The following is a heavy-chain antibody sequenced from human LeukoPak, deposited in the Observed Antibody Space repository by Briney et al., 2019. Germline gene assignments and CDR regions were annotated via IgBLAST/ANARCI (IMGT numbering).Heavy chain of an antibody. J-gene: IGHJ4*02. CDR1: GYGFNSYW. V-gene: IGHV5-10-1*01. Sequence: GESLKISCKGSGYGFNSYWIGWVRQMPGKGLEWMGRIDPSDSYTNYSPSFQGHVTISADKSINTAYLQWSSLKASDTAMYYCARHYYDGSGGLDSWGQGTLVTVSS. D-gene: IGHD3-22*01. CDR2: IDPSDSYT. CDR3: ARHYYDGSGGLDS.